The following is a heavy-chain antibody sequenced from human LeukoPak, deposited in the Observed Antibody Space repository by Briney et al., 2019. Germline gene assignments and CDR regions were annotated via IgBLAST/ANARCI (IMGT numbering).Heavy chain of an antibody. D-gene: IGHD3-3*01. CDR2: INHSGTT. Sequence: SETLSLTCAVYGGSFSGYYWSWIRQPPEKGLEWIGEINHSGTTNSNPSLKSRVTISVDTSKDQFSLKLSSVTAADAAVYYCARTQVWSGYYPYYFDYWGQGALVTVSS. CDR1: GGSFSGYY. J-gene: IGHJ4*02. CDR3: ARTQVWSGYYPYYFDY. V-gene: IGHV4-34*01.